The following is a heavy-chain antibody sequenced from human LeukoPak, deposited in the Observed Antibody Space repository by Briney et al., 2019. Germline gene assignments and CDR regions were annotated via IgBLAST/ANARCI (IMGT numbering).Heavy chain of an antibody. D-gene: IGHD6-19*01. J-gene: IGHJ3*02. CDR2: IIPIFGTA. V-gene: IGHV1-69*05. CDR1: GGTFSSYA. Sequence: GASVKLSCTASGGTFSSYAISWVRQAPGQGLEWMGGIIPIFGTANYAQKFQGRVTITTDESTSTAYMELSSLRSEDTAVYYCAIKYSSGWDDAFDIWGQGTMVTVSS. CDR3: AIKYSSGWDDAFDI.